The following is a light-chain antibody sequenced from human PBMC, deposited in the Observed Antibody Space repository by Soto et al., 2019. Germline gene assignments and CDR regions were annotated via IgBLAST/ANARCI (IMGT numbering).Light chain of an antibody. CDR3: SSYTSSSLV. J-gene: IGLJ2*01. V-gene: IGLV2-14*01. CDR1: SSDVGGYNY. Sequence: QSVLTQPASVSGSPGQSITNSCTGTSSDVGGYNYVSWYQQHPGKAPKLMIYEVSNRPSGVSNRFSGSKSGNTASLNISGLQAEDEADYYCSSYTSSSLVFGGGTKLTVL. CDR2: EVS.